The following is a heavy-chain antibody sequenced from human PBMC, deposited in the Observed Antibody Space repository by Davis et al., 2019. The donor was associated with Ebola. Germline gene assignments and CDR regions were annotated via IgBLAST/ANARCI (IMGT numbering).Heavy chain of an antibody. CDR3: AREDGVVGSTSFFDF. D-gene: IGHD1-26*01. V-gene: IGHV3-21*01. CDR2: INGRSNYL. Sequence: GESLKISCAASGFSFTTYNMNWVRQAPGKGLEWVSSINGRSNYLYYADSVKGRFTISRDNAKNSLYLQMNSPRAEDTAIYYCAREDGVVGSTSFFDFWGQGTLVTVSS. J-gene: IGHJ4*02. CDR1: GFSFTTYN.